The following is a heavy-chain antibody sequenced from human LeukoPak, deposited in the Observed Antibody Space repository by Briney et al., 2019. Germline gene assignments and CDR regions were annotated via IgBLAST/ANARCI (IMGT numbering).Heavy chain of an antibody. D-gene: IGHD2-21*01. CDR1: GFNFTNYA. J-gene: IGHJ5*02. CDR2: ISTSGGRT. V-gene: IGHV3-23*01. CDR3: AKDCPTAIPSLFDL. Sequence: GGSLRLSCAASGFNFTNYAMNWVRQAPGRGLEWVSLISTSGGRTYYAGPLKCRFNISRDNSENTLYQHMHCVSAEHTAAYHCAKDCPTAIPSLFDLWGQGTLVTVSS.